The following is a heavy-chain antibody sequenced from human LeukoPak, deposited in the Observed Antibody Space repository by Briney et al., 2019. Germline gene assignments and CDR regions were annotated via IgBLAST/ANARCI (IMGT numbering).Heavy chain of an antibody. Sequence: GGSLRLSCAASGFTFSTYAMHWVRQAPGKGLEWVVVIWFDGSDTYYADSVKGRFTISRDNSKNTLYLQMDSLRAEDTAVYYCARGSSSWYYFDYWGQGTLVTVSS. CDR1: GFTFSTYA. CDR2: IWFDGSDT. J-gene: IGHJ4*02. V-gene: IGHV3-33*01. D-gene: IGHD6-13*01. CDR3: ARGSSSWYYFDY.